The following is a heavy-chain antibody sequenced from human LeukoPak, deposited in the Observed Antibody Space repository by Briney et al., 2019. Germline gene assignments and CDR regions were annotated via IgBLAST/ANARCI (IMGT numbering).Heavy chain of an antibody. J-gene: IGHJ4*02. CDR3: ARGPRSGWPRPHFDY. Sequence: PGGSLRLSCAASGFSFSDHAMSWVRLSPGKGLEWVSFISGSGSVTAYADSVKGRFTTSRDNSKNTLYLQMNSLRAEDTAVYYCARGPRSGWPRPHFDYWGQGTLVTVSS. D-gene: IGHD6-19*01. CDR2: ISGSGSVT. V-gene: IGHV3-23*01. CDR1: GFSFSDHA.